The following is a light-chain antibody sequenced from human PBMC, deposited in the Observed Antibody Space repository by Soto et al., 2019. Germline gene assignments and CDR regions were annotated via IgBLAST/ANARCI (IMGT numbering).Light chain of an antibody. J-gene: IGKJ1*01. CDR1: QSVSSSY. Sequence: EIVLTQSPGTLSLSPGERATLSCRASQSVSSSYLAWYQQKPGQAPRLLIYGASSRATGIPDRFSGSGSGTDFTLTISRLEAEDSAVYYCQQYGSSPRTFGQGTKVEIK. CDR3: QQYGSSPRT. V-gene: IGKV3-20*01. CDR2: GAS.